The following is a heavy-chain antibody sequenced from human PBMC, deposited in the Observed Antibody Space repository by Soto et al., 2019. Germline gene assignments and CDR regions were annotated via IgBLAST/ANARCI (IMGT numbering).Heavy chain of an antibody. D-gene: IGHD3-16*01. J-gene: IGHJ6*01. CDR2: ISYDGNNK. V-gene: IGHV3-30-3*01. Sequence: QVQLVESGGGVVQPGWSLRLSCAASRFTFSTYAMHWVRQAPGKGLEWVAVISYDGNNKYYADSVKGRFTISRDNSKNTLYLQMNCLRTEDTAVYDCARGALGGDVVGMDLW. CDR1: RFTFSTYA. CDR3: ARGALGGDVVGMDL.